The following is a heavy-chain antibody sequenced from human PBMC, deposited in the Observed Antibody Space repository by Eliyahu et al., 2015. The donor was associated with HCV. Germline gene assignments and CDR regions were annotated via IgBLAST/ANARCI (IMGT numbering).Heavy chain of an antibody. CDR3: ARAAAPVVPTPNEVDWFDP. CDR1: GGTFXSYA. D-gene: IGHD2-2*01. CDR2: IIPIXGTA. V-gene: IGHV1-69*06. J-gene: IGHJ5*02. Sequence: QVQLVQSGAEVKKPGSSVXVSCKASGGTFXSYAISWVRQAPGQGLEWMGGIIPIXGTANYAQKFQGRVTITADKSTSTAYMELSSLRSEDTAVYYCARAAAPVVPTPNEVDWFDPWGQGTLVTVSS.